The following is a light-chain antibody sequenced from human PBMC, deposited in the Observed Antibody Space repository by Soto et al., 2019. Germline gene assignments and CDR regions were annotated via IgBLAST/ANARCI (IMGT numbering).Light chain of an antibody. V-gene: IGKV3D-15*01. CDR2: GAS. Sequence: EIVMTQSPATLSVSPGERATLSCRASQSVSSNLAWYQQKPGQAPRLLIYGASTRATGIPARFSGSGSGTEFTLTISSLQSEEFAVYYCQQYNNWPPYTLGQGTKLESK. CDR1: QSVSSN. J-gene: IGKJ2*01. CDR3: QQYNNWPPYT.